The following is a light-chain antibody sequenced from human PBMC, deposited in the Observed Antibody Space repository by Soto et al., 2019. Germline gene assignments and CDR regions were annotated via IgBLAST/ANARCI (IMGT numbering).Light chain of an antibody. CDR3: QQYNKWPSIT. Sequence: EIVRTHSPATLSVSPGERATLSCRASQSVSNKLAWYQQKPGQAPRLLIYGASTRATGIPARFSGSGSGTEFTLTISSLQSEDFAVYYCQQYNKWPSITFGQGTRLEIK. CDR1: QSVSNK. J-gene: IGKJ5*01. CDR2: GAS. V-gene: IGKV3-15*01.